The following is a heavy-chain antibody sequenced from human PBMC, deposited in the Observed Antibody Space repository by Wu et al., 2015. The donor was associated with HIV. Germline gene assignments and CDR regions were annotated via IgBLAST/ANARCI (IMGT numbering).Heavy chain of an antibody. D-gene: IGHD2-2*01. CDR3: ARVFVVVPAGFSGEITAFDV. CDR2: INTQTGGT. J-gene: IGHJ3*01. Sequence: QVQLVQSGTEVKKPGASVRVSCKASGYTFTAYYLHWVRQAPGQGLEWMGWINTQTGGTNYVQKFKGRVTMTRDTSISTAYMELNRLTSDDTAVYYCARVFVVVPAGFSGEITAFDVWGQGTLVAVSS. CDR1: GYTFTAYY. V-gene: IGHV1-2*02.